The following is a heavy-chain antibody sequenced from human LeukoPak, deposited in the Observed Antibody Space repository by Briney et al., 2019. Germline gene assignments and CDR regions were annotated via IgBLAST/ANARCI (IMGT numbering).Heavy chain of an antibody. CDR3: AAAAGKEGMDV. V-gene: IGHV1-69*04. J-gene: IGHJ6*02. CDR2: IIPILGIA. D-gene: IGHD6-13*01. Sequence: GASVKVSCKASGGTFSSYAISWVRQAPGQGLEWMGRIIPILGIANYAQKFQGRVTITADKSTSTAYMELSSLRSDDTAVYNCAAAAGKEGMDVWGQGTTVTVSS. CDR1: GGTFSSYA.